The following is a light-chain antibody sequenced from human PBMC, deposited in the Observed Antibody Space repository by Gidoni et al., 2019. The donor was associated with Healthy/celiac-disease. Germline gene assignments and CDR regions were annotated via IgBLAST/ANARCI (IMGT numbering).Light chain of an antibody. CDR3: QVWDSSSDLRYV. V-gene: IGLV3-21*04. CDR2: YDS. J-gene: IGLJ1*01. Sequence: SYVLTQPPSVSVAPGKTARITCGGNNIGSKSVHWYQQKPGQAPVLVIYYDSDRPSGIPERFSGSNSGNTATLTISRVEAGDEADYYCQVWDSSSDLRYVFGTGTKVTVL. CDR1: NIGSKS.